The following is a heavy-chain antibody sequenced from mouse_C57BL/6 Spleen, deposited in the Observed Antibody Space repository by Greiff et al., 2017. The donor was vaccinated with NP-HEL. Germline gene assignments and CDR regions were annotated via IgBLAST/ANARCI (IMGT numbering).Heavy chain of an antibody. CDR2: SRNKANDYTT. D-gene: IGHD3-2*02. CDR1: GFTFSDFY. CDR3: ARDAGSSGYAFAY. Sequence: EVNVVESGGGLVQSGRSLRLSCATSGFTFSDFYMEWVRQAPGKGLEWIAASRNKANDYTTEYSASVKGRFIVSRDTSQSILYLQMNALRAEDTAIYYCARDAGSSGYAFAYWGQGTLVTVSA. V-gene: IGHV7-1*01. J-gene: IGHJ3*01.